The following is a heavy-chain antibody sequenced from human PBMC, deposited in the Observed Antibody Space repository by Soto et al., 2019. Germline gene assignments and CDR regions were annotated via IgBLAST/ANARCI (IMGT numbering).Heavy chain of an antibody. CDR1: GGSISRGDYS. J-gene: IGHJ6*02. D-gene: IGHD3-10*01. CDR3: ASRLAGSRDNYDYYGLDV. Sequence: QLQLQESGSGLVTPSQTLSLTCTVSGGSISRGDYSWSWIRQPPGKGLKWIGYIFHSGKTYYNPTLKSRVTISADRSKNQFSLKMSSVTAADTAVYSCASRLAGSRDNYDYYGLDVWGQGTTVTVSS. V-gene: IGHV4-30-2*01. CDR2: IFHSGKT.